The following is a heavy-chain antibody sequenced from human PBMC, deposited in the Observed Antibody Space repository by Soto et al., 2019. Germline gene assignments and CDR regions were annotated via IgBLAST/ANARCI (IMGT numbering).Heavy chain of an antibody. CDR2: ISYDGSNK. V-gene: IGHV3-30*18. J-gene: IGHJ4*02. CDR3: AKDLRVWGVAATPLDY. CDR1: GFTFSRYG. Sequence: ESGGGVVQPGRSLRLSCAASGFTFSRYGMHWVHQAPGTGLEWVAVISYDGSNKYYADSVKGRFTISRDNSKNTLYLQMNSLRAEDTAVYYCAKDLRVWGVAATPLDYWGQGTLVTVSS. D-gene: IGHD2-15*01.